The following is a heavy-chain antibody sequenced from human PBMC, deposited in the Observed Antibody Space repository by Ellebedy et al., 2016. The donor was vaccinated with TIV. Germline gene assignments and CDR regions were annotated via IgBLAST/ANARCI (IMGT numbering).Heavy chain of an antibody. V-gene: IGHV1-46*01. CDR3: ARDRWGLDYYGSGSYFSKEHFDF. D-gene: IGHD3-10*01. CDR1: GYIFTGYS. Sequence: ASVKVSCKASGYIFTGYSMHWVRQAPGQGLEWMGIINPSDESRNYAQKFQGRVIMTRDTSTRTVYMELSSLRSEDTAVYFCARDRWGLDYYGSGSYFSKEHFDFWGQGTLVTVSS. J-gene: IGHJ4*02. CDR2: INPSDESR.